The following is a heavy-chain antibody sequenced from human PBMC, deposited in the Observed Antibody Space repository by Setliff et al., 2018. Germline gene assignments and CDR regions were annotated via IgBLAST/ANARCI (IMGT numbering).Heavy chain of an antibody. D-gene: IGHD3-22*01. CDR3: AKELIEVLMTGLEF. CDR2: ISPDGSNT. J-gene: IGHJ4*02. CDR1: EFGFSNYW. V-gene: IGHV3-74*01. Sequence: PGGSLRLSCAASEFGFSNYWMHWVRQGPGKGPMWVSRISPDGSNTVYADFVRGRFTISRDNSKNTVYLQMNSLRPEDTAVYFCAKELIEVLMTGLEFWGQGTMVTVSS.